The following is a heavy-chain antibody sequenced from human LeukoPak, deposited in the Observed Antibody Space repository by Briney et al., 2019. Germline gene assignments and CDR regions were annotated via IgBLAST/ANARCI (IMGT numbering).Heavy chain of an antibody. J-gene: IGHJ4*02. Sequence: GGSLRLSCAASGFTFSSYHMSWVRQAPGKGLEWVSAISGSGGRTWYADSAKGRFTISRDDSKNTLYLQMNSLRAEDTAVYYCAKEIPSIAVADYWGQGTLVTVSS. D-gene: IGHD6-19*01. CDR3: AKEIPSIAVADY. CDR1: GFTFSSYH. V-gene: IGHV3-23*01. CDR2: ISGSGGRT.